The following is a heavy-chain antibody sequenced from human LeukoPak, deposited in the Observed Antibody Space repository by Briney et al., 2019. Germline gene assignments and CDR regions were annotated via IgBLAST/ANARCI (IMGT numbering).Heavy chain of an antibody. J-gene: IGHJ4*02. Sequence: SETLSLTCTVPGGSISGQYGSLIRQPPGKGLEWIGYIYYTGITKYNPSLKSRVTISVDTSKNQFSLRLTSVTAADTAVYYCARVSFHYHSGNYGWYFDSWGQGTLVTVSS. CDR3: ARVSFHYHSGNYGWYFDS. V-gene: IGHV4-59*11. CDR2: IYYTGIT. CDR1: GGSISGQY. D-gene: IGHD3-10*01.